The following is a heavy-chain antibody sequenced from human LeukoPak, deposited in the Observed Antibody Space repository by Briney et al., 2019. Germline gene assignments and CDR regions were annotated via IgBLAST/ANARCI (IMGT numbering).Heavy chain of an antibody. CDR1: GFTFSSHW. V-gene: IGHV3-74*01. CDR3: ARDYNWNPPDY. Sequence: PGASLRLSCAASGFTFSSHWMHWVRQAPGKGLVWVSRIDSDGRITTYADSVKGRFTISRDNAKNTLYLQMNTLRDEDTAVYYCARDYNWNPPDYWGQGTLVTVSS. J-gene: IGHJ4*02. CDR2: IDSDGRIT. D-gene: IGHD1-1*01.